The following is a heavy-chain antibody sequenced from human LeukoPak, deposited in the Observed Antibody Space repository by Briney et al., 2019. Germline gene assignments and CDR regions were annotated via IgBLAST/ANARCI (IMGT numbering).Heavy chain of an antibody. CDR2: ISSSGTVI. J-gene: IGHJ6*02. CDR3: ARGRYYYGSWYMDV. CDR1: VFTFSDYQ. V-gene: IGHV3-11*01. Sequence: GGSLRLSCAASVFTFSDYQMNWLRQAPGKGLEWVSYISSSGTVIYYADSVKGRFTISRDNAKNSLYLQMNSLRAEDTAVYYCARGRYYYGSWYMDVWGQGSTVTVSS. D-gene: IGHD3-10*01.